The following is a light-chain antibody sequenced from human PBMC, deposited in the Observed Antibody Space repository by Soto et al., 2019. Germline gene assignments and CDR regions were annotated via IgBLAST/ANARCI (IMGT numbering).Light chain of an antibody. CDR3: QQSYSTLSIS. J-gene: IGKJ5*01. Sequence: DIQMTQSPSSLSASVGDRVTITCRASQSISSYFNWYQQKPGKAPKLLIYAESSLQSGVPSRFSGSGSGTELTLTISSLQPDDYATYYCQQSYSTLSISFGQGTRLEIK. CDR1: QSISSY. CDR2: AES. V-gene: IGKV1-39*01.